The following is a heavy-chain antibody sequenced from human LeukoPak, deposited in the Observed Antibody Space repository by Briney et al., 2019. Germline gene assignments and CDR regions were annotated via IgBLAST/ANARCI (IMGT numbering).Heavy chain of an antibody. D-gene: IGHD3-22*01. V-gene: IGHV3-7*01. J-gene: IGHJ3*02. CDR3: ARPQYYDSPMAFDI. CDR1: GFTFSSHW. CDR2: IKQDGSEK. Sequence: PGGSLRLSCAASGFTFSSHWMSWVRQAPGKGLEWVANIKQDGSEKYYVDSVKGRFTISRDNAKNSLYLQMNSLRAEDTAVYYCARPQYYDSPMAFDIWGQGTMVTVSS.